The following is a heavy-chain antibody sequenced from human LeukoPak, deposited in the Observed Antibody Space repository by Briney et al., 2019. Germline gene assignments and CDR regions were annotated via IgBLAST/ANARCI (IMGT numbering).Heavy chain of an antibody. CDR1: GGSISSYY. D-gene: IGHD4-17*01. CDR2: IYYSGST. V-gene: IGHV4-59*01. Sequence: PSETLSLTCTVSGGSISSYYWSWIRQPPGKGLEWIGYIYYSGSTNYNPSLKSRVTISVDTSKNQFSLKLSSVTAADTAVYYCASLDYGDYVNWFDPWGQGTLVTVSS. CDR3: ASLDYGDYVNWFDP. J-gene: IGHJ5*02.